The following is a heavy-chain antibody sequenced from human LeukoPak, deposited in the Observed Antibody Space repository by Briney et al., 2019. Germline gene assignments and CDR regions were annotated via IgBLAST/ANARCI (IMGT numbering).Heavy chain of an antibody. D-gene: IGHD2-8*01. Sequence: GASVKVSCKASGYTFTSYAMHWVRQAPGQRLEWMGWISAGNGNTKYSQKFQGRVTITRDTSASTAYMELSSLRSEDTAVYYCARAGMQRGSSYFDYWGQGTLVTVSS. CDR2: ISAGNGNT. CDR1: GYTFTSYA. J-gene: IGHJ4*02. V-gene: IGHV1-3*01. CDR3: ARAGMQRGSSYFDY.